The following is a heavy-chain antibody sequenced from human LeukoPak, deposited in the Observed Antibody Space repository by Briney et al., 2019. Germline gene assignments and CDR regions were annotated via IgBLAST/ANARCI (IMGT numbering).Heavy chain of an antibody. V-gene: IGHV3-23*01. CDR3: AKGWLGTNTHFDY. CDR2: ISGSGGST. Sequence: PGGSLRLSCAASGFTFSSYGMHWVRQAPGKGLEWVSAISGSGGSTYYADSVKGRFTISRDNSKNTLYLQMNSLRAEDTAVYYCAKGWLGTNTHFDYWGQGTLVTVSS. CDR1: GFTFSSYG. J-gene: IGHJ4*02. D-gene: IGHD3-10*01.